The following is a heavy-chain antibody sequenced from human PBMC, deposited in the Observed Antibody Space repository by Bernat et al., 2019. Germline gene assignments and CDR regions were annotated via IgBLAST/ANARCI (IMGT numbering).Heavy chain of an antibody. CDR2: ISYDGNNK. CDR3: ARVSSYCGGDCYFDY. D-gene: IGHD2-21*02. Sequence: QVQLVESGGGVVQPGRSLRLSCAASGFIFSSYAMHWVRQAPGKGLEWLAVISYDGNNKYFADSVKGRFTISRDNAKNSLYLQMNSLRAEDTAVYYCARVSSYCGGDCYFDYWGQGTLVTVSS. V-gene: IGHV3-30-3*01. CDR1: GFIFSSYA. J-gene: IGHJ4*02.